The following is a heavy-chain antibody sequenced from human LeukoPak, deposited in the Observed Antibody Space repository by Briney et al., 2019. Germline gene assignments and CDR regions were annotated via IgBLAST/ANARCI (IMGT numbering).Heavy chain of an antibody. D-gene: IGHD2-15*01. Sequence: GASVKVSCKASGYTFTSYGISWVRQAPGQGLEWMGGIIPIFGTANYAQKFQGRVTITADESTSTAYMELSSLRSEDTAVYYCARESCSGGSCYWSSRLPPDYYFDYWGQGTLVTVSS. CDR2: IIPIFGTA. J-gene: IGHJ4*02. CDR3: ARESCSGGSCYWSSRLPPDYYFDY. V-gene: IGHV1-69*13. CDR1: GYTFTSYG.